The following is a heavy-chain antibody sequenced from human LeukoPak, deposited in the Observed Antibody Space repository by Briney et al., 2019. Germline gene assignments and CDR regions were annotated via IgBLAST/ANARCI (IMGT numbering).Heavy chain of an antibody. Sequence: GGSLRLSCAASGFTFSSYSMNWVRQAPGKGLEWVSYISSSSSTIYYADSVKGRFTISRDNAKNSLFLQMNSLRDEDTAVYYCARPPGDGYNSRPFDYWGQGTLVTVSS. CDR1: GFTFSSYS. D-gene: IGHD5-24*01. J-gene: IGHJ4*02. CDR3: ARPPGDGYNSRPFDY. CDR2: ISSSSSTI. V-gene: IGHV3-48*02.